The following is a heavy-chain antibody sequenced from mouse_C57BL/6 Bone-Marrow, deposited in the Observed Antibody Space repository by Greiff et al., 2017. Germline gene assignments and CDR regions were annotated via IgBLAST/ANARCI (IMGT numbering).Heavy chain of an antibody. V-gene: IGHV14-4*01. Sequence: EVQLQQSGAELVRPGASVKLSCTASGFNIKDDYIHWVKQRPEQGLEWIGWIDPEIGDPEYAAKFQGKATITSYTSSNTAYLQLSSLTSEDTAVYYCSSFDGNYFDFWGQGTPLTVAS. J-gene: IGHJ2*01. CDR1: GFNIKDDY. CDR2: IDPEIGDP. CDR3: SSFDGNYFDF. D-gene: IGHD2-3*01.